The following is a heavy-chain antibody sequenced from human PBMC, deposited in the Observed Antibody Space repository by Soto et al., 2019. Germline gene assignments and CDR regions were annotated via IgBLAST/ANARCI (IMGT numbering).Heavy chain of an antibody. CDR2: IFHGGNT. CDR3: ARDAGYGSHFGLDV. CDR1: GDSISSSNW. D-gene: IGHD5-18*01. Sequence: PSETLSLTCAVSGDSISSSNWWSWVRQSPGKGLEWIGDIFHGGNTNYNPSLKSRVTISVDKSDNQFSLKLKSVTAADTAVYYCARDAGYGSHFGLDVWGQGTTVTVSS. V-gene: IGHV4-4*02. J-gene: IGHJ6*02.